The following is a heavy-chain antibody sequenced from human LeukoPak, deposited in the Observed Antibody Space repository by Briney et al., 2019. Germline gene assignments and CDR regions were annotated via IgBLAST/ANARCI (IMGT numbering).Heavy chain of an antibody. V-gene: IGHV7-4-1*02. Sequence: ASVKVSCKASGYTFTSYAMNWVRRAPGQGLEWMGRINTNTGNPTYAQGFTGRFVFPLDTSVSTAYLQISSLKAEDTAVYYCARAPGIAVAGGIYYYMDVWGKGTTVTVSS. CDR2: INTNTGNP. CDR1: GYTFTSYA. D-gene: IGHD6-19*01. J-gene: IGHJ6*03. CDR3: ARAPGIAVAGGIYYYMDV.